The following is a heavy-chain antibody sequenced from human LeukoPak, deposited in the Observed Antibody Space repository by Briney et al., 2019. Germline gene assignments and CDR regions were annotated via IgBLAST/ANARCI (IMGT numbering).Heavy chain of an antibody. CDR3: ARGQEQFSSPWQWGPRRKNSYYYGMDV. D-gene: IGHD6-19*01. J-gene: IGHJ6*02. CDR2: ISSDGNT. CDR1: GFTVSSIS. V-gene: IGHV3-66*01. Sequence: PGGSLRLSCAASGFTVSSISMNWVRLGPGKGLEWVSVISSDGNTYYADSVKGRFTISRDNSRNTLSLQMHGLRADERAVYYCARGQEQFSSPWQWGPRRKNSYYYGMDVWGQGTTVTVSS.